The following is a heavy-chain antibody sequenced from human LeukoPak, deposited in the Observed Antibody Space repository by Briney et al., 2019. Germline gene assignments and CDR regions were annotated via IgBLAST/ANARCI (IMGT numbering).Heavy chain of an antibody. Sequence: GESLKISCKGSGYSFTSYWIGWVRQMPGKGLEWMGIIYPGDSDTRYSPSFQGQVTISADKSISTAYLQWSSLKASDTAMYYCARHGVYSSGWNRYIDYWGQGTLVTVSS. CDR2: IYPGDSDT. V-gene: IGHV5-51*01. CDR3: ARHGVYSSGWNRYIDY. J-gene: IGHJ4*02. D-gene: IGHD6-19*01. CDR1: GYSFTSYW.